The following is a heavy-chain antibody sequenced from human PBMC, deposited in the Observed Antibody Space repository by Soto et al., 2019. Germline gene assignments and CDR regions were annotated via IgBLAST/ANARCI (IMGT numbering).Heavy chain of an antibody. J-gene: IGHJ4*02. CDR3: ASDYCSGGSCYSAN. D-gene: IGHD2-15*01. V-gene: IGHV1-69*01. Sequence: QVQLVQSGAEVKKPGSSVKVSCKASGGTFSSYAISWVRQAPGQGLEWMGGIIPIFGTANYAQKVQGRVTITADESTNTAYMELSSLRSEDTAVYYCASDYCSGGSCYSANWGQGTLVTVSS. CDR2: IIPIFGTA. CDR1: GGTFSSYA.